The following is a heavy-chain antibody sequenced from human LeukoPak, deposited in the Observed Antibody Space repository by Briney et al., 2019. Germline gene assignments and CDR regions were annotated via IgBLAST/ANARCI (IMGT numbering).Heavy chain of an antibody. J-gene: IGHJ5*02. Sequence: GGSLRLSCAASGFTFSTYAMTWGRQAPGKGLESVSLVSATGSTTYYTESLRGRFTISRDNSKNTLYRRRDPLTPEDTAVYYCAKDYEPLLGVQRWGDWFDPWGQGTLVTVAS. CDR3: AKDYEPLLGVQRWGDWFDP. V-gene: IGHV3-23*01. CDR2: VSATGSTT. D-gene: IGHD3-10*01. CDR1: GFTFSTYA.